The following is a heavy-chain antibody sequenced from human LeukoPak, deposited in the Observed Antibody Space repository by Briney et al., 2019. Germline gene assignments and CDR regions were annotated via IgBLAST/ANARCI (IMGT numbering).Heavy chain of an antibody. D-gene: IGHD3-22*01. CDR3: ARYPVPYDSSGYYYGMDV. J-gene: IGHJ6*02. Sequence: DSVKGRFTISRDNSKNTLYLQMNSLRAEDTAVYYCARYPVPYDSSGYYYGMDVWGQGTTVTVSS. V-gene: IGHV3-30*01.